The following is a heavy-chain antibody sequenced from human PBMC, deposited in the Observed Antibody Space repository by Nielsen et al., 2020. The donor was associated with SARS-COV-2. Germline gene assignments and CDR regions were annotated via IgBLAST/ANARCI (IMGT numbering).Heavy chain of an antibody. CDR2: INSDGSST. J-gene: IGHJ5*02. V-gene: IGHV3-74*01. CDR1: GFTFSSYW. Sequence: GESLKISCAASGFTFSSYWMHWVRQAPGKGLVWVSRINSDGSSTSYADSVKGRFTISRDNSKNTLYLQMNSLRAEDTAVYYCAKEGAVAGSFDPWGQGTLVTVSS. D-gene: IGHD6-19*01. CDR3: AKEGAVAGSFDP.